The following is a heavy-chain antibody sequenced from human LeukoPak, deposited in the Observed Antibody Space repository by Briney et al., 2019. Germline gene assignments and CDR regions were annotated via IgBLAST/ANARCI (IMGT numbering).Heavy chain of an antibody. V-gene: IGHV3-48*01. CDR3: ARELGGGSGSYYNPTYYYGMDV. J-gene: IGHJ6*02. CDR2: ISSSSSTI. CDR1: GFIFSSYG. Sequence: PGGSLRLSCAASGFIFSSYGMHWVRQAPGKGLEWVSYISSSSSTIYYADSVKGRFTISRDNAKNSLYLQMNSLRAEDTAVYYCARELGGGSGSYYNPTYYYGMDVWGQGTTVTVSS. D-gene: IGHD3-10*01.